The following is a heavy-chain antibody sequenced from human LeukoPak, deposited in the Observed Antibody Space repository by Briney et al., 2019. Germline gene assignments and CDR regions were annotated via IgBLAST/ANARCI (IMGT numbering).Heavy chain of an antibody. CDR2: IYPADSET. CDR3: ARPYSSTWKAFDI. Sequence: GESLKISCKASGYDFSTYWIGWVRQMPGKDLEWMGTIYPADSETRYSPSFQGQVTISADKSISTAYLQWSSVKASDTAMYYCARPYSSTWKAFDIWGQGTMVTVSS. V-gene: IGHV5-51*01. D-gene: IGHD6-13*01. CDR1: GYDFSTYW. J-gene: IGHJ3*02.